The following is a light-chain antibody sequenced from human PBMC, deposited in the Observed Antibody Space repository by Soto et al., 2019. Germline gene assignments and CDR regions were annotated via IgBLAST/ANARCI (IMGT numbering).Light chain of an antibody. CDR2: EVN. J-gene: IGLJ3*02. CDR3: CSHVGGSSPQWV. CDR1: SNDVGGYNL. V-gene: IGLV2-23*02. Sequence: QAVVTQPASVSGSPGQSITISCTGTSNDVGGYNLVSWFQQHPGKAPKLMISEVNKRPSGVSNRFSGSKSANTASLTISGVQAEDEADYYCCSHVGGSSPQWVFGGGTQLTVL.